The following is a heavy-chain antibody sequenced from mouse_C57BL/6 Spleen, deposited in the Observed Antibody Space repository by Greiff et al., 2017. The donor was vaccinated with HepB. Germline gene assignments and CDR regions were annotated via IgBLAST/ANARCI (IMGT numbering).Heavy chain of an antibody. V-gene: IGHV1-18*01. Sequence: EVKLQESGPELVKPGASVKIPCKASGYTFTDYNMDWVKQSHGKSLEWIGDINPNNGGTIYNQKFKGKATLTVDKSSSTAYMELRSLTSEDTAVYYCARRDWDNWYFDVWGTGTTVTVSS. J-gene: IGHJ1*03. CDR1: GYTFTDYN. D-gene: IGHD4-1*01. CDR2: INPNNGGT. CDR3: ARRDWDNWYFDV.